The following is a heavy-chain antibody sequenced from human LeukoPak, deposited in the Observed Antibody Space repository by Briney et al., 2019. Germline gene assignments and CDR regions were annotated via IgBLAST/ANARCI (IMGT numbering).Heavy chain of an antibody. CDR3: ARGAPAWFDP. V-gene: IGHV4-34*01. Sequence: SETLSLTCAVYGGSFSGYYWSWIRQPPGKGLEWIGEIKHSGSTNYNPSLKSRVTISVDTSKNQFSLKLSSVTAADTAVYYCARGAPAWFDPWGQGTLVTVSS. CDR2: IKHSGST. CDR1: GGSFSGYY. J-gene: IGHJ5*02.